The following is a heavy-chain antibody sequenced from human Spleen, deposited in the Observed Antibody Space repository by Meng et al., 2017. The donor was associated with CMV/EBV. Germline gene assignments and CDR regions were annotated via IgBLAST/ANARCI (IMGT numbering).Heavy chain of an antibody. CDR3: AREYSSNWRAAFDV. CDR2: IKHDGNEK. J-gene: IGHJ3*01. D-gene: IGHD6-13*01. CDR1: RFTLNTFW. Sequence: GGSLRLSCVGSRFTLNTFWMSWVRQAPGKGLEWVANIKHDGNEKYYVDSVKGRFTISRDNAKNSLYLQMNSLRAEDTAVYYCAREYSSNWRAAFDVWGRGTRVTVSS. V-gene: IGHV3-7*01.